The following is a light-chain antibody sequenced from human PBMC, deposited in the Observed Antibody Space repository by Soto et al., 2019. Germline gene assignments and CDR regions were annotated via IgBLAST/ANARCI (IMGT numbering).Light chain of an antibody. CDR3: QQLNSYPLT. CDR2: GAS. Sequence: DIQLTQSPSFLSASVGDRVTITCRASQGISSYLAWYQQKPGKAPELLIHGASTLHSGVPSRFSGSESWTEFTLTISSLQPEDFATYYCQQLNSYPLTFGGGTKVEIK. J-gene: IGKJ4*01. V-gene: IGKV1-9*01. CDR1: QGISSY.